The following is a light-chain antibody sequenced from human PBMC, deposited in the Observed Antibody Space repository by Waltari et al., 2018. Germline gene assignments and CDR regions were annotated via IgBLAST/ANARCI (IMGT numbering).Light chain of an antibody. CDR3: QQYNNSPLT. CDR1: QGINNY. CDR2: YAS. V-gene: IGKV1-33*01. Sequence: DIQMTQSPSSLSASVGDRVTITCRASQGINNYLSWYQQKPGKAPKLLSYYASSLETGVPSRFSGSRAGTDYTLTISSLQPEDIATYYCQQYNNSPLTFGGGTKVEIK. J-gene: IGKJ4*01.